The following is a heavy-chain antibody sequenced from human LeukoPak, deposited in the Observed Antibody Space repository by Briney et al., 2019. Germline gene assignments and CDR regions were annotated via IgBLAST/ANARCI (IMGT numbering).Heavy chain of an antibody. D-gene: IGHD3-3*01. CDR1: GFTFTSSA. CDR3: AAGPTITIFGVVSLDAFDI. J-gene: IGHJ3*02. V-gene: IGHV1-58*02. Sequence: VKVSCKASGFTFTSSAMQWVRQARGQRLEWIGWIVVGGGNTNYAQKFQERVTITRDMSTSTAYMELSSLRSEDTAVYYCAAGPTITIFGVVSLDAFDIWGQGTMVTVSS. CDR2: IVVGGGNT.